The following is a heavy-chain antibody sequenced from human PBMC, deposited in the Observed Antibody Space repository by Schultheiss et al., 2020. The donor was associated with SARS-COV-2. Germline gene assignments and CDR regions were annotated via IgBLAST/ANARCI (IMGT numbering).Heavy chain of an antibody. J-gene: IGHJ4*02. Sequence: GGSLRLSCAVSGGSINSDNWWSWVRQPPGKGLEWVANIKEDESEKYYVDSVKGRFTISRDNAKNSLHLQMNSLRAEDTAVYYCARERGSRFDYWGQGTLVTVSS. CDR3: ARERGSRFDY. CDR2: IKEDESEK. CDR1: GGSINSDNW. D-gene: IGHD1-26*01. V-gene: IGHV3-7*01.